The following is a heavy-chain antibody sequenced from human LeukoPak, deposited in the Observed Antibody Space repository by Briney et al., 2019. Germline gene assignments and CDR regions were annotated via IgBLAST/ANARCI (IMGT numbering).Heavy chain of an antibody. CDR3: ARDRYASF. J-gene: IGHJ4*02. V-gene: IGHV3-21*01. Sequence: GGSLRLSCAGSGFTFNTYNMNWVRQAPGKGLEWVSSISSSSSYIYYADSVKGRFTISRDNAKNSVYLQMNSLRAEDTAVYYCARDRYASFWGQGTLVTVSS. CDR1: GFTFNTYN. D-gene: IGHD5-12*01. CDR2: ISSSSSYI.